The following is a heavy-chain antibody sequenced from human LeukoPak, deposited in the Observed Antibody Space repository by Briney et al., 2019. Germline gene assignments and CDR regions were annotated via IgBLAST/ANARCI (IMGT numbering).Heavy chain of an antibody. V-gene: IGHV4-38-2*02. CDR2: IYHSGTT. CDR3: ARDYYGSGSYIDY. Sequence: SETLSLTCTVSGYSISSGYYWGWIRQPPGKGLEWIGSIYHSGTTYYNPSLKSRVTISVDTSKNQFSLKLSSVTAADTAVYYCARDYYGSGSYIDYWGQGTLVTVSS. CDR1: GYSISSGYY. D-gene: IGHD3-10*01. J-gene: IGHJ4*02.